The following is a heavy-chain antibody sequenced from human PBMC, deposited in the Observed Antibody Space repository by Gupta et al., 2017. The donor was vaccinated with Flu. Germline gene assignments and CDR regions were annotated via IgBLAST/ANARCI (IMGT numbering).Heavy chain of an antibody. Sequence: QLQLQGSGPGLVKPSETLSLTCTVSGGSISSGTSYWGWIRKPPGKGLDWIGSIYYSGSTYYNPSLKGRVTISVDTSKNQFSLKLNSVTATDTAVYYCARLGYSSSWIDSWGQGTLVTVSS. CDR2: IYYSGST. CDR1: GGSISSGTSY. V-gene: IGHV4-39*01. D-gene: IGHD6-13*01. J-gene: IGHJ4*02. CDR3: ARLGYSSSWIDS.